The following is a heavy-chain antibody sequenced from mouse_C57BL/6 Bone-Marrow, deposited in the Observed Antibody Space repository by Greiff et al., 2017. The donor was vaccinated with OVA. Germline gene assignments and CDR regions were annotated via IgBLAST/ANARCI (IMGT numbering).Heavy chain of an antibody. CDR2: ILPGSGST. J-gene: IGHJ2*01. V-gene: IGHV1-9*01. CDR3: ARYESVVDYDYYFDY. CDR1: GYTFTGYW. D-gene: IGHD2-4*01. Sequence: VKLMESGAELMKPGASVKLSCKATGYTFTGYWIEWVKQRPGHGLEWIGEILPGSGSTNYNEKFKGKATFTADTSSNTAYMQLSSLTTEDSAIYYCARYESVVDYDYYFDYWGQGTTLTVSS.